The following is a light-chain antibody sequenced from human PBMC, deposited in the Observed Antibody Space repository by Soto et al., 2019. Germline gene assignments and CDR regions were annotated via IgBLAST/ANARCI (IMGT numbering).Light chain of an antibody. CDR1: QSVSSSF. V-gene: IGKV3-20*01. CDR3: QQYGSSPRT. CDR2: STS. Sequence: ENVLTQFPGTLSLSPGERATRSCRASQSVSSSFLAWYQQKPGQAPRLLIYSTSSRATGIPDRFSGSGSGRDFTLTISRLEPEDFAVYYCQQYGSSPRTFGQGSKVEIK. J-gene: IGKJ1*01.